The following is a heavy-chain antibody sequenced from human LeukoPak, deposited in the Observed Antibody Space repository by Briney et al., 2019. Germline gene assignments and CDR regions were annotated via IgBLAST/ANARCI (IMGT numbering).Heavy chain of an antibody. CDR3: ARSGQLGYVNWFDP. J-gene: IGHJ5*02. CDR1: GGSISSYY. D-gene: IGHD6-6*01. CDR2: IYYSGST. V-gene: IGHV4-59*01. Sequence: PSETLSLTCTVSGGSISSYYWSWIRQPPGKGLEWIGHIYYSGSTNYNPSLKSRVTISVDTSKNQFSLRLSSVTSADTAVYYCARSGQLGYVNWFDPWGQGTLVTVSS.